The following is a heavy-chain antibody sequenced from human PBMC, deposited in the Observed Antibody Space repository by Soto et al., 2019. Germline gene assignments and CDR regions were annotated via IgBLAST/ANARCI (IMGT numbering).Heavy chain of an antibody. J-gene: IGHJ4*02. D-gene: IGHD2-15*01. Sequence: ASVKVSCKASGYTFTSYGISWVRQAPGQGLEWMGWISAYNGYTNYAQKLQGRVTMTTDTSTSTAYMELRSLRSDDTAVYYCVVAAQPYYFDYWGQGTLVTSPQ. CDR1: GYTFTSYG. CDR2: ISAYNGYT. CDR3: VVAAQPYYFDY. V-gene: IGHV1-18*01.